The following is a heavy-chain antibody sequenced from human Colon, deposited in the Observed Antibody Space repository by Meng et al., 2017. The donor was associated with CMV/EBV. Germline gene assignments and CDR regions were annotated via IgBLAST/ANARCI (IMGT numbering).Heavy chain of an antibody. CDR3: ARVYGDYCDY. CDR2: ISTSSDI. V-gene: IGHV3-69-1*02. Sequence: SCAASGFTFSFYTLNWVRQAPGRGLEWVSSISTSSDIYYGDSMKGRITISRDNAKNSLYLQMNSLRAEDTAVYYCARVYGDYCDYWGQGTLVTVSS. CDR1: GFTFSFYT. D-gene: IGHD4-17*01. J-gene: IGHJ4*02.